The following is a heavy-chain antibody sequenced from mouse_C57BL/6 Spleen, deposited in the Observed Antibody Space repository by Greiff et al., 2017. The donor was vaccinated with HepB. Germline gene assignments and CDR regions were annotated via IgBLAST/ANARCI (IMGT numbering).Heavy chain of an antibody. V-gene: IGHV1-55*01. CDR1: GYTFTSYW. Sequence: VQLQQSGAELVKPGASVKMSCKASGYTFTSYWITWVKQRPGQGLEWIGDIYPGSGSTNYYEKFKSKATLTVDTSSSTTYMQLSSLTAEDAAVYCCARELGYYFDYWGQGTTLTVSA. J-gene: IGHJ2*01. CDR2: IYPGSGST. D-gene: IGHD4-1*01. CDR3: ARELGYYFDY.